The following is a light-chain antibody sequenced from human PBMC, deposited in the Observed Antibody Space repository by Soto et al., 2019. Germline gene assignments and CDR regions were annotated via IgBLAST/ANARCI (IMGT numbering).Light chain of an antibody. CDR1: QSVSSN. CDR2: GAS. J-gene: IGKJ1*01. Sequence: IVVTQTPVTQSGSPGERAPLSCRAGQSVSSNLAWYQQKPGQAPRHRIYGASTRATGIPARFTGSGSGTEFTLTFSSLQYGDSAVYYGQQYNNGWTFGQGTKVDIK. CDR3: QQYNNGWT. V-gene: IGKV3-15*01.